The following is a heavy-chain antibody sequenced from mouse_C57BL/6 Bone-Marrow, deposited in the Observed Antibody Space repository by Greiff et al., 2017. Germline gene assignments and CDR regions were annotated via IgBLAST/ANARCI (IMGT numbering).Heavy chain of an antibody. CDR3: ARRYGSSPYYYAMDY. CDR2: INPNNGGT. D-gene: IGHD1-1*01. Sequence: EVQLQQSGPELVKPGASVKIPCKASGYTFTDYNMDWVKQSHGKSLEWIGDINPNNGGTIYNQKFKGKATLTVDKSSSTAYMELRSLTSEDTAVYYCARRYGSSPYYYAMDYWGQGTSVTVSS. CDR1: GYTFTDYN. V-gene: IGHV1-18*01. J-gene: IGHJ4*01.